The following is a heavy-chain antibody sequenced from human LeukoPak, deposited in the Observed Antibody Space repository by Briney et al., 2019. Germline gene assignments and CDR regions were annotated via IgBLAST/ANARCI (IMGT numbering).Heavy chain of an antibody. CDR1: GFPFSFYE. V-gene: IGHV3-48*03. J-gene: IGHJ4*02. Sequence: GGSLRLSCAVSGFPFSFYEVNWVRQAPGQGLEWVSNIGSSGSTKYYADSVKGRFSISRDNAKSSLYLHMNGLRVEGTAVYYCALLAVASDFDYWGQGALVTVSS. CDR3: ALLAVASDFDY. D-gene: IGHD6-19*01. CDR2: IGSSGSTK.